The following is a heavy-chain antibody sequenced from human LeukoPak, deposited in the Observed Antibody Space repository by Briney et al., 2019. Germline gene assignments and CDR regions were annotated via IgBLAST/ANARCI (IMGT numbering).Heavy chain of an antibody. Sequence: GGALRLSCAPSVFTSSDYYMSWIREAPGHGVEWGSYISSSVSTVYYADSVKGRFTISSDNAKNSLYLQMNSLRAEDTAVYCCAGGVAGSYDSSGSYYFDYWGQGPLVTVSS. CDR1: VFTSSDYY. CDR2: ISSSVSTV. V-gene: IGHV3-11*01. CDR3: AGGVAGSYDSSGSYYFDY. D-gene: IGHD3-22*01. J-gene: IGHJ4*02.